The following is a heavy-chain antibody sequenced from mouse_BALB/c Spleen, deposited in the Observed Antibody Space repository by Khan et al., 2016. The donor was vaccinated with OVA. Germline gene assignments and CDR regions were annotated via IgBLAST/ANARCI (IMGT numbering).Heavy chain of an antibody. Sequence: QVQLKESRPGLVAPSQSLSITCTVSGFSLTSYGVNWVRQPPGKGLEWLGVIWGDGSTNYHSALISRLSIFKDNSTSQVFLKLNRLQTDDTATYYCAKWGDGSTYAMDYWGQGTSVTVSS. J-gene: IGHJ4*01. CDR2: IWGDGST. CDR1: GFSLTSYG. V-gene: IGHV2-3*01. CDR3: AKWGDGSTYAMDY. D-gene: IGHD2-3*01.